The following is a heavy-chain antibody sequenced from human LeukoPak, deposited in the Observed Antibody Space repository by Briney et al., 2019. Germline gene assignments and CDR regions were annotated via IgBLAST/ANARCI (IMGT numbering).Heavy chain of an antibody. CDR1: GGSISRYY. D-gene: IGHD1-1*01. J-gene: IGHJ3*02. V-gene: IGHV4-59*12. CDR3: ARRNERRAPGAFDI. CDR2: IYYSGSI. Sequence: SETLPLTCTVSGGSISRYYWSWIRQPPGKGLEWIGYIYYSGSINYNPSLKSRVTISVDTSKNQFSLKLSSVTAADTAVYYCARRNERRAPGAFDIWGQGTMVTVSS.